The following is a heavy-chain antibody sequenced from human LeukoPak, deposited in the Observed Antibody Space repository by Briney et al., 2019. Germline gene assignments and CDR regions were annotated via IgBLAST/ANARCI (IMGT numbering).Heavy chain of an antibody. D-gene: IGHD6-13*01. CDR1: GFTFSSYA. CDR3: AKPISAASGTDFDY. V-gene: IGHV3-23*01. Sequence: GGSLRLSCAASGFTFSSYAMSWVRQAPGKGLEWVSALSGSGTTTYYADSVKGRFTTSRDISKNTLYLQMKSLRAEDTAVYYCAKPISAASGTDFDYWGQGTLVTVSS. CDR2: LSGSGTTT. J-gene: IGHJ4*02.